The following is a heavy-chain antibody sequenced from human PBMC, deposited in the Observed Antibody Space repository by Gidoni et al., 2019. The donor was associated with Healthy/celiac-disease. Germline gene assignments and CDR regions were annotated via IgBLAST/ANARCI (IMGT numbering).Heavy chain of an antibody. J-gene: IGHJ4*02. CDR2: IYYSGST. D-gene: IGHD4-4*01. Sequence: QLQLQESGPGLVKPSETLSLTCTVSGGSLSRSSYYWGWIRQPPGKGLEWIGSIYYSGSTYYSPYLKSRVTISVDTSKNQFSLKLSSVTAADTAVYYCARHSVSGYSNYYFDYWGQGTLVTVSS. CDR3: ARHSVSGYSNYYFDY. CDR1: GGSLSRSSYY. V-gene: IGHV4-39*01.